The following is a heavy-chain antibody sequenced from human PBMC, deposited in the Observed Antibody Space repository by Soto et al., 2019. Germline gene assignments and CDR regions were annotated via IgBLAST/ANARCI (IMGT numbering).Heavy chain of an antibody. CDR2: ISGDSTFI. CDR3: VRARATDSRPDF. D-gene: IGHD3-22*01. J-gene: IGHJ4*02. CDR1: GFTFSLYA. Sequence: GGSLRLPCVASGFTFSLYAIVWVRQAPGKGLEWVSSISGDSTFIYYADSLKDRFSISRDNAKNSLYLQMDSLRVEDTATYYCVRARATDSRPDFWGQGTLVTVSS. V-gene: IGHV3-21*01.